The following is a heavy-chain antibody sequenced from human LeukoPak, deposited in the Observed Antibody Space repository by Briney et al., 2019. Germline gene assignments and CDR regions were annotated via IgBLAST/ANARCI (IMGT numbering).Heavy chain of an antibody. CDR2: IGRTSVDK. J-gene: IGHJ4*02. D-gene: IGHD3-22*01. Sequence: GGSLRLSCAASGFTFNTYTMNWVRQAPGKGLEWISSIGRTSVDKYYADSVRGRFTTSRDNAKNSLYVQMNSLRAEDTAVYYCVRGDSRELWGQGTLVTVSS. V-gene: IGHV3-21*01. CDR1: GFTFNTYT. CDR3: VRGDSREL.